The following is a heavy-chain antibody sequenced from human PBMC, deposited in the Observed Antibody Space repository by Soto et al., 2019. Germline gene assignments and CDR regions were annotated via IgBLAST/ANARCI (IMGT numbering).Heavy chain of an antibody. CDR2: FYYSGST. V-gene: IGHV4-61*01. D-gene: IGHD2-21*02. CDR1: GGSISSGSYH. CDR3: ARGPMGVTYFMRNYGLDV. J-gene: IGHJ6*02. Sequence: QVQLQESGPGLVKPSETLSLTCTVSGGSISSGSYHWTWVRQPPGKGLESIGYFYYSGSTSYNPSLRSRVTISVDTSRNHFSLRLSSVTAAETAVYYCARGPMGVTYFMRNYGLDVWGHGTTVTVSS.